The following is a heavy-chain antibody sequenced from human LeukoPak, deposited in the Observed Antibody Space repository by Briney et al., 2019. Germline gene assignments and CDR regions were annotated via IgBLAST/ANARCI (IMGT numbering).Heavy chain of an antibody. J-gene: IGHJ3*02. CDR1: GYSFTSYW. V-gene: IGHV5-51*01. Sequence: GESLKISCKGSGYSFTSYWIGWVLQMPGKGLEWMVIIYPGDSDTRYSPSFQGQVTISADKSISTAYLQWSSLKASDTAMYYCARSGSVVVPAAIMAQGAFDIWGQGTMVTVSS. CDR3: ARSGSVVVPAAIMAQGAFDI. D-gene: IGHD2-2*01. CDR2: IYPGDSDT.